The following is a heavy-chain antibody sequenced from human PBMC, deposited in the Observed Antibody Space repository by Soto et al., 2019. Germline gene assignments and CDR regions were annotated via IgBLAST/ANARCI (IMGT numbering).Heavy chain of an antibody. D-gene: IGHD2-21*01. Sequence: VGSLRLSCTASGFALSRYWMYWVRQAPGKGLVWVSHINSGGNITPYPDSVRGRFTISRDNSKNTLYLDMHSLTTDDTAVYFCARSLWSPYFYYGLDAWGQGTTVTVSS. CDR1: GFALSRYW. CDR2: INSGGNIT. J-gene: IGHJ6*02. V-gene: IGHV3-74*01. CDR3: ARSLWSPYFYYGLDA.